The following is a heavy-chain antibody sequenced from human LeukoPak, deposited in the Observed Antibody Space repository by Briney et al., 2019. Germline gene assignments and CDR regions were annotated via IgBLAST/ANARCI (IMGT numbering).Heavy chain of an antibody. CDR2: IYYSGST. CDR3: ARERTNYYDSSGHYYNWFDP. J-gene: IGHJ5*02. Sequence: SSETLSPTCTVSGGSISSYYWSWIRQPPGKGLEWIGYIYYSGSTNYNPSLKSRVTISVDTSKNQFSLKLSSVTAADTAVYYCARERTNYYDSSGHYYNWFDPWGQGTLVTVSS. CDR1: GGSISSYY. D-gene: IGHD3-22*01. V-gene: IGHV4-59*01.